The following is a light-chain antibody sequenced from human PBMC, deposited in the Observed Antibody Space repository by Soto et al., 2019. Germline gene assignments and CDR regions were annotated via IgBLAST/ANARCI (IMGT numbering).Light chain of an antibody. Sequence: EIVMTQSPATLSVSPGERATLSCRASQSVSSNLAWYQQKPGQAPRLLIYDASTRATGIPARFSGSGSGTEFTLTISSLQSEDFAVYYCQQYNNWPLLGFGGGTKVEIK. CDR2: DAS. J-gene: IGKJ4*01. V-gene: IGKV3-15*01. CDR1: QSVSSN. CDR3: QQYNNWPLLG.